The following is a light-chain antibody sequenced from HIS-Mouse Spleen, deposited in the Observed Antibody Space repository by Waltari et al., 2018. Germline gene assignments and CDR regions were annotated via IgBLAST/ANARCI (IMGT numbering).Light chain of an antibody. Sequence: DIVMTQSLDALAVVLGERATINCKSGQSVLYSSNNKNYLAWYQQKPGQPPKLLIYWATTRESGVPDRFSGSGSGTDFTLTVSSLQAEDVAVYYCQQYYSTPSITFGQGTRLEIK. CDR3: QQYYSTPSIT. CDR2: WAT. J-gene: IGKJ5*01. V-gene: IGKV4-1*01. CDR1: QSVLYSSNNKNY.